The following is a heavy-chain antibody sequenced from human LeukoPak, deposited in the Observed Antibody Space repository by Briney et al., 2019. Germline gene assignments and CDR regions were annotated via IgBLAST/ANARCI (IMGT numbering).Heavy chain of an antibody. CDR3: ARAYYDFWSGYRKNWFDP. Sequence: ASVKVSCKASGYTFTSYDINWVRQATGQGLEWMGWMNPNSGNTGYAQKFQGRVTMTRNTSISTAYMELSSLRSEDTAVYYCARAYYDFWSGYRKNWFDPWGQGTLVTVPS. V-gene: IGHV1-8*01. CDR1: GYTFTSYD. CDR2: MNPNSGNT. J-gene: IGHJ5*02. D-gene: IGHD3-3*01.